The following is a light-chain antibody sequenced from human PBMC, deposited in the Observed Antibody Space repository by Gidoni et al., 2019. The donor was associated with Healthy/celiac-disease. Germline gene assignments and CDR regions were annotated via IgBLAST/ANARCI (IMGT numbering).Light chain of an antibody. V-gene: IGKV3-11*01. Sequence: EIALTQSPATLSLSPGERATLSCRASQSVSSYLAWYHQKPGQAPRLLIYDASNRATGIPARFSGSGSGTDFTLTISSLEPEDFAVYYCQQRSNWPPTFGQGTKVEIK. CDR2: DAS. CDR3: QQRSNWPPT. CDR1: QSVSSY. J-gene: IGKJ1*01.